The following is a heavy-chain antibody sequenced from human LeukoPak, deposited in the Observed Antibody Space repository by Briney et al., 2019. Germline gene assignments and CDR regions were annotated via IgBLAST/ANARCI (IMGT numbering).Heavy chain of an antibody. V-gene: IGHV5-51*01. CDR2: FYPGDPDT. Sequence: HGESLKISCKGSGYSFTSYWIGWVRQIPGKGLEWMGIFYPGDPDTRYSPTFQGEVTISADKSISTAYLQWGSLKASDTAMYYCARLLAVAGTGWFDPWGQGTLVTVSS. J-gene: IGHJ5*02. CDR1: GYSFTSYW. D-gene: IGHD6-19*01. CDR3: ARLLAVAGTGWFDP.